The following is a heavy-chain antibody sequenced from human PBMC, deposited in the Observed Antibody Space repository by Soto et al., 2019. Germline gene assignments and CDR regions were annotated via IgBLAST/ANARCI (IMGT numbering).Heavy chain of an antibody. CDR3: TLLLGAGYCSGGSCYSDDY. CDR1: GFTFSNAW. D-gene: IGHD2-15*01. V-gene: IGHV3-15*07. CDR2: IKSKTDGGTT. Sequence: EVQLVESGGGLVKPGGSLRLSCAASGFTFSNAWMNWVRQAPGKGLEWVGRIKSKTDGGTTDYAAPVKGRFTISRDDSKNTLYLQMNSLKTEDTAVYYCTLLLGAGYCSGGSCYSDDYWGHGTLVTVSS. J-gene: IGHJ4*01.